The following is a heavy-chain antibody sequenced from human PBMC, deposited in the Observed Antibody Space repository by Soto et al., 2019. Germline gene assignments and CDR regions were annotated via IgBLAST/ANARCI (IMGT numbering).Heavy chain of an antibody. V-gene: IGHV3-53*01. Sequence: GGSLRLSCAASGLTVSSNYMNWVRQAPGKGLEWVSLIYTGGGTYYADSVKGRFTVSRDNSKNTLYLQMNSLRAEDTAVYYCARMGQWRVPGDYYYGMDVWGQGTSVTVSS. D-gene: IGHD6-19*01. CDR1: GLTVSSNY. CDR2: IYTGGGT. CDR3: ARMGQWRVPGDYYYGMDV. J-gene: IGHJ6*02.